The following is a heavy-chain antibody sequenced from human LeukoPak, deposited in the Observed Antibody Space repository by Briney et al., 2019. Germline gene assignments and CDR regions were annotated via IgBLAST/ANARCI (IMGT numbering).Heavy chain of an antibody. Sequence: SVKVSCTASGGTFNSYAISWVRQAPGQGLEWMGGIIPIFGTPNYAQKFQGRVTITADESTSTAYMELSSLRSEDTALYYCARDPDAYSSSWYWLYWGQGTLVTVSS. CDR1: GGTFNSYA. J-gene: IGHJ4*02. D-gene: IGHD6-13*01. CDR2: IIPIFGTP. CDR3: ARDPDAYSSSWYWLY. V-gene: IGHV1-69*13.